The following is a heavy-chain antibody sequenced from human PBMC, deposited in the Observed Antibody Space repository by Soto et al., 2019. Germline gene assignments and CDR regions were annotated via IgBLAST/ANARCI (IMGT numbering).Heavy chain of an antibody. J-gene: IGHJ4*02. CDR2: ISANNGHT. CDR3: GRVGTSSCLDY. Sequence: QVQLVKSGAEVQKPGASVMVSCKASGYTFTNYGIYWVRQAPGQGLAWMGWISANNGHTNYAQKFQGRVTMTTDTSTNTAYMELRGLRSDDTAVYYCGRVGTSSCLDYWGQGTLVTVSS. D-gene: IGHD6-6*01. V-gene: IGHV1-18*01. CDR1: GYTFTNYG.